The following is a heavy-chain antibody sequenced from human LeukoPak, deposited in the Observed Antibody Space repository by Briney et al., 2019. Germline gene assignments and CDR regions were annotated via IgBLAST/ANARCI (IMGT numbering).Heavy chain of an antibody. CDR2: IYYSGST. V-gene: IGHV4-39*07. Sequence: SETLSLTCTVSGGSISTSNYYWGWVRQPPGRGLEWIGSIYYSGSTYYNPSLKSRVTISVDTSKNQFSLKLSSVTAADTAVYYCARKFWGPLDYWGQGTLVTVSS. CDR1: GGSISTSNYY. J-gene: IGHJ4*02. D-gene: IGHD3-16*01. CDR3: ARKFWGPLDY.